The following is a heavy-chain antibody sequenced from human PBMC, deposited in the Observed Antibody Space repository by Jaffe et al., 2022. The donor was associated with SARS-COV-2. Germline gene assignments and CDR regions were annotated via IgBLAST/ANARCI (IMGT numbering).Heavy chain of an antibody. CDR3: AKDQTAAGRNFDAFDI. Sequence: EVQLVESGGGLVQPGGSLRLSCAASGFTFSSYAMSWVRQAPGKGLEWVSAISGSGGSTYYADSVKGRFTISRDNSKNTLYLQMNSLRAEDTAVYYCAKDQTAAGRNFDAFDIWGQGTMVTVSS. V-gene: IGHV3-23*04. CDR2: ISGSGGST. J-gene: IGHJ3*02. D-gene: IGHD6-13*01. CDR1: GFTFSSYA.